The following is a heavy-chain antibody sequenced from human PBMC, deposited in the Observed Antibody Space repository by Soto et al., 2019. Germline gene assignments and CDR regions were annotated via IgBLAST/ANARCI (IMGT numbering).Heavy chain of an antibody. V-gene: IGHV4-61*03. CDR2: IYNSGST. J-gene: IGHJ4*02. D-gene: IGHD3-10*01. Sequence: SETLSLTCTVSGGSVSSGSYYFICIRQPPGKGLELIGYIYNSGSTNYNPSLKSRVTISVDTSKNHFSLRMSSVTAADTAVYYCARESDSGSYYFDYWGRGTLVTVSS. CDR1: GGSVSSGSYY. CDR3: ARESDSGSYYFDY.